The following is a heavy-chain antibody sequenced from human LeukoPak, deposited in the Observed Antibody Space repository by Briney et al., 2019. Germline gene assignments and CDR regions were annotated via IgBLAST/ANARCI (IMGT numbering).Heavy chain of an antibody. CDR3: ATASGGWYRYYFDS. V-gene: IGHV3-48*04. Sequence: GGSLRLSCLASGYTFSSYSINWVRQAPGKGLEWLSYISSSSNMIFYAESVKGRFTISRDSAKNSLYLQMNSLGAEDTAIYYCATASGGWYRYYFDSWGQGILVTVSS. J-gene: IGHJ4*02. CDR1: GYTFSSYS. D-gene: IGHD6-13*01. CDR2: ISSSSNMI.